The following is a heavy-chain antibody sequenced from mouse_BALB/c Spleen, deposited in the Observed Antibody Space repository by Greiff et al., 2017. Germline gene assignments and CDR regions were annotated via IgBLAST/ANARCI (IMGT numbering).Heavy chain of an antibody. J-gene: IGHJ4*01. D-gene: IGHD2-1*01. CDR2: INPYNGDT. V-gene: IGHV1-37*01. CDR3: GRGDGKPYYAMDY. Sequence: EVKLVESGPELVKPGASVKISCKASGYSFTGYFMNWVKQSHGKSLEWIGRINPYNGDTFYNQKFKGKATLTVDKSSSTAHMELLSLTSEDSAVYYCGRGDGKPYYAMDYWGQGTSVTVSS. CDR1: GYSFTGYF.